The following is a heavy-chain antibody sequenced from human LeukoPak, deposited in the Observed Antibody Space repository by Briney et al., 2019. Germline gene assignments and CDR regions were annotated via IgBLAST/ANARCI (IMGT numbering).Heavy chain of an antibody. J-gene: IGHJ3*02. Sequence: GGSLRLSCAASGFTFDDYAMHWVRQAPGKGLEWVSLISGKGGSTYYADSVKGRFTISRDNSKNSLYLQMHSLKIEDIALYYCAKDSGYCSGGTCHGAFDIWGQGTMVTVSS. CDR3: AKDSGYCSGGTCHGAFDI. CDR1: GFTFDDYA. V-gene: IGHV3-43*02. D-gene: IGHD2-15*01. CDR2: ISGKGGST.